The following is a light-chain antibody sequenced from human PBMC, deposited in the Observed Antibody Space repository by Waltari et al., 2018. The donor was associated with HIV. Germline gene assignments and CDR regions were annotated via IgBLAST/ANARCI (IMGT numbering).Light chain of an antibody. CDR1: NSKLGSHT. CDR2: NNN. J-gene: IGLJ3*02. V-gene: IGLV1-44*01. Sequence: QSVLIQPPSASGTPGQRVSISCSGSNSKLGSHTIHWYQYIPGTSPKLLIYNNNPRPSGVPDRFSGSKSGTSASLAISGLQSEDEADYFCAAWADSLNGPVFGGGTKLTVL. CDR3: AAWADSLNGPV.